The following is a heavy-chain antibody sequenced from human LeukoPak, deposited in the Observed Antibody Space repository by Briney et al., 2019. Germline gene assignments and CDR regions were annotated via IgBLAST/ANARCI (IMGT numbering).Heavy chain of an antibody. J-gene: IGHJ4*02. V-gene: IGHV3-43*01. CDR3: ARGPYGGYAVDY. CDR1: GFTFDDYT. Sequence: GGSLRLSCAASGFTFDDYTMHWVRQAPGKGLEWVSLISWDGGSTYYADSVKGRFAISRDNSKNSLYLQMNSLRAEDTAVYYCARGPYGGYAVDYWGQGTLVTVSS. D-gene: IGHD5-12*01. CDR2: ISWDGGST.